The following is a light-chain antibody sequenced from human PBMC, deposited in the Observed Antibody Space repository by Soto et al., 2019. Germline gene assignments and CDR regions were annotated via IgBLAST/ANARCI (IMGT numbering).Light chain of an antibody. V-gene: IGKV1-5*03. Sequence: DIQMTQSPSTLSASVGDRVTITCRASQSISSWLAWYQQKPGKAPKLLLYQASSLESGVPSRFSGSGSGTESTLTISSLQPDYFATYYCQHYNSYPWTFGQGTKVEIK. CDR1: QSISSW. CDR3: QHYNSYPWT. J-gene: IGKJ1*01. CDR2: QAS.